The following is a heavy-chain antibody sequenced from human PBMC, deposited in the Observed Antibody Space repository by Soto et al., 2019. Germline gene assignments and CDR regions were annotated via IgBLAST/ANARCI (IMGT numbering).Heavy chain of an antibody. D-gene: IGHD1-1*01. CDR2: VHISGHS. CDR1: GGSVRAPDW. V-gene: IGHV4-4*02. J-gene: IGHJ5*01. Sequence: TLSLTCTLSGGSVRAPDWWNWVRQSPDKGLEWIAEVHISGHSNYNPSLRSRVSVSIDSSKNQFYLNLNSVTAADTAIYYCARVRQGCSANNCYFDPWGQGTQVTVSS. CDR3: ARVRQGCSANNCYFDP.